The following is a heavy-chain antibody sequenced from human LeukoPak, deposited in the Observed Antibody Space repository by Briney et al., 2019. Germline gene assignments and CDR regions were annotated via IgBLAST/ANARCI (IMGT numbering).Heavy chain of an antibody. CDR2: MNPNSGNT. D-gene: IGHD2-2*01. V-gene: IGHV1-8*01. Sequence: ASVKVSCKASGYTFTSYDINWVRQATGQGLEWMGWMNPNSGNTGYAQKFQGRVTMTRNTSISTAYMELSSLRSDDTAVYYCARVPAAYKTNWFDPWGQGTLVTVSS. J-gene: IGHJ5*02. CDR3: ARVPAAYKTNWFDP. CDR1: GYTFTSYD.